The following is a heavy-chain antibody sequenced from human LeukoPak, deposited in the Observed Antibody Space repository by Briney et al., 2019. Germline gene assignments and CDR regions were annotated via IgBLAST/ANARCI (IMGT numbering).Heavy chain of an antibody. D-gene: IGHD2-21*02. Sequence: GGSLRLSCAASVFSFSNYAINWVRQAPGKGLERVSGIRGGGSFTYYADSVKGRFTISRDNSKNTLYLQMDSLTVEDSAVYYCAKVLSPDGGDLDYWGQGTLVTVSS. CDR3: AKVLSPDGGDLDY. CDR2: IRGGGSFT. V-gene: IGHV3-23*01. CDR1: VFSFSNYA. J-gene: IGHJ4*02.